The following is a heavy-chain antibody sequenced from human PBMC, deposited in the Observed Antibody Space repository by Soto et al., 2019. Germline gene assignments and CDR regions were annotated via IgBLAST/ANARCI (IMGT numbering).Heavy chain of an antibody. CDR3: ARGDCSGGSCLMYYFDY. CDR1: GGSISSYY. J-gene: IGHJ4*02. V-gene: IGHV4-59*01. CDR2: IYYSGST. Sequence: SETLSLTCTVSGGSISSYYWSWIRQPPGKGLEWIGYIYYSGSTNYNPSLKSRVTISVDTSKNQFSLKLSSVTAADTAVYYCARGDCSGGSCLMYYFDYWGQGTLVTVSS. D-gene: IGHD2-15*01.